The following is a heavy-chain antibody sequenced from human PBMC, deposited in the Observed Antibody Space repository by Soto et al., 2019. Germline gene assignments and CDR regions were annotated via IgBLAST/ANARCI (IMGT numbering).Heavy chain of an antibody. J-gene: IGHJ6*02. CDR3: ARDHKWDGMDV. CDR2: INYSGTT. D-gene: IGHD1-26*01. CDR1: GGSFSSDSFI. V-gene: IGHV4-31*03. Sequence: SETLSLTCSVSGGSFSSDSFIWSWVRQFPGKGLEWIGYINYSGTTYYNPSLRSRITMSVDTSKNQFSLNLSSVTAADTAVYYCARDHKWDGMDVWGQGTTVTV.